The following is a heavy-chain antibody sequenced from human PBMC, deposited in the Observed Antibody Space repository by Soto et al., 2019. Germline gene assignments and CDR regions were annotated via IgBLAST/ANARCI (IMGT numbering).Heavy chain of an antibody. J-gene: IGHJ4*02. D-gene: IGHD6-6*01. CDR1: GFTFSSYW. V-gene: IGHV3-74*01. CDR3: ARAEGEYSSSRNYYFDY. Sequence: GGSLRLSCAASGFTFSSYWMHWVRQAPGKGLVWVSRINSDGSSTSYADSVKGRFTISRDNAKNTLYLQMNSLRAEDTAVYYCARAEGEYSSSRNYYFDYWGQGTLVTVSS. CDR2: INSDGSST.